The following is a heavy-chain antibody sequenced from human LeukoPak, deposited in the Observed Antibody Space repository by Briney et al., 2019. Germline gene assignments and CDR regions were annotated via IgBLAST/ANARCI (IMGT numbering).Heavy chain of an antibody. Sequence: SETLSLTCTVSGGSVSSSSYYWGWIRQPPGKGLEWIGSIYYSGSTYYNPSLKSRVSISVDTSKNQFSLKLNSLTAADTAVYYCARTTEDCSSTSCYQYWFDPWGQGTLVTVSS. CDR1: GGSVSSSSYY. CDR3: ARTTEDCSSTSCYQYWFDP. CDR2: IYYSGST. J-gene: IGHJ5*02. D-gene: IGHD2-2*01. V-gene: IGHV4-39*07.